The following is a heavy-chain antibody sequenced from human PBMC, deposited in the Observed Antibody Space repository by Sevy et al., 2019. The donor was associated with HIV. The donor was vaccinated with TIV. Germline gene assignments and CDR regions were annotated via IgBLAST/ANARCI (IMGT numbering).Heavy chain of an antibody. CDR3: ASGGFYYDSSGYYVNY. Sequence: GGSLRLSCAASGFTFSSYAMSWVRQAPGKGLEWVSAISGSGGSTYYADSVKGVFTISRDNSKNTLYLQMNSLRAEDTAVYYCASGGFYYDSSGYYVNYWGPGTLVTVSS. J-gene: IGHJ4*02. CDR2: ISGSGGST. V-gene: IGHV3-23*01. D-gene: IGHD3-22*01. CDR1: GFTFSSYA.